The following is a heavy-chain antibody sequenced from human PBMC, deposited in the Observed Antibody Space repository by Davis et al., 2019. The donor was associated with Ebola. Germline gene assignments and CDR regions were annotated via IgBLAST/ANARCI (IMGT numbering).Heavy chain of an antibody. D-gene: IGHD2-8*01. V-gene: IGHV4-59*01. J-gene: IGHJ5*02. CDR1: GGSISTYY. CDR2: IDYSGST. CDR3: ARIVKYCIDAVCQNWFDP. Sequence: SETLSLTCTVSGGSISTYYWSWIRQPPGKGLEYIGYIDYSGSTNYNPSLKGRVTMSVDTSKNQFSLNLSSVTAADTAVYYCARIVKYCIDAVCQNWFDPWGQGTLVTVSS.